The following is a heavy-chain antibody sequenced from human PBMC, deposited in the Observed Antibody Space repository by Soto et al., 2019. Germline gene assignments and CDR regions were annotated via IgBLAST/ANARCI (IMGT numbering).Heavy chain of an antibody. CDR3: ARAGIQLATVTYFHY. CDR1: GGSISSGGYY. J-gene: IGHJ4*02. CDR2: IYYSGST. Sequence: TLSLTCTVSGGSISSGGYYWSWIRQHPGKGLEWIGYIYYSGSTYYNPSLKSRVTILVDTSYNQFSLKVSSVTAADTAVYYCARAGIQLATVTYFHYWCQGPPLTGS. V-gene: IGHV4-31*03. D-gene: IGHD5-18*01.